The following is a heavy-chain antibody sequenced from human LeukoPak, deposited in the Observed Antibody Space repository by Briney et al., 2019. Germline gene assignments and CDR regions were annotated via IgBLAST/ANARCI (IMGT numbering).Heavy chain of an antibody. Sequence: PSETLFLTCTVSGGSISSNYWSWIRQSPGKGLEWIGYISYRGSTDYNPYLKSRVTISVDTSKNQFSLKLSSVTAADTAVYYCARQNYDEVNYYYYGLDVWGQGTTVTVSS. CDR3: ARQNYDEVNYYYYGLDV. CDR2: ISYRGST. J-gene: IGHJ6*02. CDR1: GGSISSNY. V-gene: IGHV4-59*08. D-gene: IGHD3-3*01.